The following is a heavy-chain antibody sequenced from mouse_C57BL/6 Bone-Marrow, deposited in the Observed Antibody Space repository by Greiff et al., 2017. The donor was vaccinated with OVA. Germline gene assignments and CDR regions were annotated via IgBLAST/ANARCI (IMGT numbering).Heavy chain of an antibody. D-gene: IGHD2-4*01. J-gene: IGHJ2*01. CDR3: TTRIFLYDDDGGYYFDY. V-gene: IGHV14-4*01. CDR1: GFNIKDDY. Sequence: VQLQQSGAELVRPGASVKLSCTASGFNIKDDYMHWVKQRPEQGLEWIGWIDPENGDTEYASKFQGKATITADTSSNTAYLQLSSLTSEDTAVYYCTTRIFLYDDDGGYYFDYWGQGTTLTVSS. CDR2: IDPENGDT.